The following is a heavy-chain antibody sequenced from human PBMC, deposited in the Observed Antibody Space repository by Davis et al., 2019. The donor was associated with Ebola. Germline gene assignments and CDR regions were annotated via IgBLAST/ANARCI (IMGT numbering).Heavy chain of an antibody. CDR3: ARDKFYDDSSGYGYYYGMDV. CDR1: GFTFSRYS. D-gene: IGHD3-22*01. CDR2: IGSSSSYI. V-gene: IGHV3-21*01. Sequence: PGGSLRLSCAASGFTFSRYSMNWVRQAPGKGLEWVSSIGSSSSYIYYADSVKGRFTISSDNAKKSLYLHMNSLRAEDTAVYYCARDKFYDDSSGYGYYYGMDVWGQGTTVTVSS. J-gene: IGHJ6*02.